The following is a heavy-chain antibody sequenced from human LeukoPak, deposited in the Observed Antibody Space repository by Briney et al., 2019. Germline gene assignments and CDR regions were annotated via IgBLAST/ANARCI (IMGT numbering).Heavy chain of an antibody. V-gene: IGHV3-48*03. CDR3: AKGLEPGAFDI. CDR1: GFTFSAYE. Sequence: PGGSLRLSCAASGFTFSAYEMNWVRQAPGKGLEWVSYITADGTNKYDADSVKGRFTISRDNSKNTLYLQMNSLRAEDTAVYFCAKGLEPGAFDIWGQGTRVTVSS. J-gene: IGHJ3*02. CDR2: ITADGTNK. D-gene: IGHD1-1*01.